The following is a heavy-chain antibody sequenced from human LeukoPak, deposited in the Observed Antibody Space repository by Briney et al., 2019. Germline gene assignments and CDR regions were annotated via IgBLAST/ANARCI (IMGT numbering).Heavy chain of an antibody. Sequence: SETLSLTCTVSGGSLSSYYWSWLRQPPGKGLEWIGYIYYSGSTNYNPSLKSRVTISVDTSKNQFSLTLSSVTAADTAVYYCARVGQWLDFDYWGQGTLVTVSS. CDR1: GGSLSSYY. J-gene: IGHJ4*02. CDR2: IYYSGST. V-gene: IGHV4-59*01. CDR3: ARVGQWLDFDY. D-gene: IGHD6-19*01.